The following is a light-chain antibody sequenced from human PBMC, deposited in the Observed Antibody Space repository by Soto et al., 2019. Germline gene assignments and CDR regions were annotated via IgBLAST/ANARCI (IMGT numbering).Light chain of an antibody. Sequence: QSVLKQPPSVSGGPGGGGTLSCPGGSPNIGAGYDVHWYQQLPGTAPKLLIYGNSNRPSGVPDRFSGSKSGTSASLAITGLQAEDEADYYCQSYDSSLSGYVFGTGTKVTVL. V-gene: IGLV1-40*01. CDR2: GNS. CDR3: QSYDSSLSGYV. J-gene: IGLJ1*01. CDR1: SPNIGAGYD.